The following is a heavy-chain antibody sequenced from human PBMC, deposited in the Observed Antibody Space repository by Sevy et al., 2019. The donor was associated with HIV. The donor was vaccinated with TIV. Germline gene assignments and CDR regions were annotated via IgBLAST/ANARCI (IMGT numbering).Heavy chain of an antibody. CDR1: GYTFSSYG. D-gene: IGHD2-2*01. Sequence: ASVKVSCKASGYTFSSYGISWVRQAPGQGLEWMGWISAYTGNTNYAQKYQGRVTMTTDTSTTTAYLELRNLRSSDTAVYFCARDKPQGVVIVPPGMWGGIDYWGQGTLVTVSS. J-gene: IGHJ4*02. V-gene: IGHV1-18*01. CDR2: ISAYTGNT. CDR3: ARDKPQGVVIVPPGMWGGIDY.